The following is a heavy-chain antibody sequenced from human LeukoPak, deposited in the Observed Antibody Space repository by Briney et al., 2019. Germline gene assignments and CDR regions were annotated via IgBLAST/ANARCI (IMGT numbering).Heavy chain of an antibody. D-gene: IGHD1-26*01. CDR2: IYYSETT. V-gene: IGHV4-39*01. CDR1: GGSISISSYY. Sequence: PSETLSLTCTVSGGSISISSYYWGWIRQPPGKRLEWIGFIYYSETTYYNPSLKSRVTISVDTSKNQFSLKLSSVTAADTAVYYCVGFGNYFVRYFDYWGQGTLVTVSS. CDR3: VGFGNYFVRYFDY. J-gene: IGHJ4*02.